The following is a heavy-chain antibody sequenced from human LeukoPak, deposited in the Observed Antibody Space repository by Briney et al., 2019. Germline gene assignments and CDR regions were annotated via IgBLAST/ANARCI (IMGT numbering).Heavy chain of an antibody. CDR2: ISAYNGNT. J-gene: IGHJ4*02. V-gene: IGHV1-18*01. D-gene: IGHD3-22*01. Sequence: EASVKVSCKASGYTFTSYGITWVRQAPGQGLEWVGWISAYNGNTDYAQKLQGRVTMTIDTSTSTAYMEPRSLRSDDTAVYYCARAVAYDSSGYYRPPPDYWGQGTLVTVSS. CDR3: ARAVAYDSSGYYRPPPDY. CDR1: GYTFTSYG.